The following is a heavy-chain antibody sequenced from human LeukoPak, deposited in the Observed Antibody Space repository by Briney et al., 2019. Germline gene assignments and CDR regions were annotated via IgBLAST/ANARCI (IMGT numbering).Heavy chain of an antibody. D-gene: IGHD2-2*01. CDR1: GFTFSSYA. V-gene: IGHV3-23*01. CDR3: AKSQGSGEYQLLPYFDY. CDR2: ISGSGGST. J-gene: IGHJ4*02. Sequence: GGSLRLSCAASGFTFSSYAMSWGRQAPGKGLEWVSAISGSGGSTYYADSVKGRFTISRDNSKTTLYLQMNSLRAEDTAVYYCAKSQGSGEYQLLPYFDYWGQGTLVTVSS.